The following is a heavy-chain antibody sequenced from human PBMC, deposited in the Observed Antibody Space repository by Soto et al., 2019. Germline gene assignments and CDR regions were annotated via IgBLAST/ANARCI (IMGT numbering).Heavy chain of an antibody. Sequence: QGQLVQSGAEVKKPGASVKVSCKASGYTFISYGISWVRQAPGQGLEWLGWIGVYNGNTNYGQKVQGRVTMTTDTSTNTAYMELRSLRSDDTAVYYCARDLGVVDRGVALDMWGQGTMVTVSS. D-gene: IGHD3-16*01. CDR2: IGVYNGNT. J-gene: IGHJ3*02. CDR1: GYTFISYG. CDR3: ARDLGVVDRGVALDM. V-gene: IGHV1-18*04.